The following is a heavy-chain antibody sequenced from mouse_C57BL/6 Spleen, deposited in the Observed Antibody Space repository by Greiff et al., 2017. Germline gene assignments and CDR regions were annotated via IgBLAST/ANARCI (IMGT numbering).Heavy chain of an antibody. Sequence: EVKLMESGPELVKPGASVKISCKASGYSFTGYYMNWVKQSPEKSLEWIGEINPSTGGTTYNQKFKAKATLTVDKSSSTAYMQLKSLTSEDSAVYYCARGGSSDGYFDYWGQGTSLTVSS. CDR1: GYSFTGYY. V-gene: IGHV1-42*01. D-gene: IGHD1-1*01. CDR3: ARGGSSDGYFDY. J-gene: IGHJ2*02. CDR2: INPSTGGT.